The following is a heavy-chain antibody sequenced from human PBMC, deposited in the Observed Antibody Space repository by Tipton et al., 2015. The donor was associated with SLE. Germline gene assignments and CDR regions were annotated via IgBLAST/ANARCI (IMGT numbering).Heavy chain of an antibody. D-gene: IGHD3-22*01. CDR1: GGSISSYY. V-gene: IGHV4-59*08. J-gene: IGHJ4*02. CDR3: ATAEDDDTVYFDY. CDR2: IYYSGST. Sequence: LRLSCTVSGGSISSYYWSWIRQPPGKGLEWIGYIYYSGSTNYNPSLKSRVTISVDTSKNQFSLKLSSVTAADTAVYYCATAEDDDTVYFDYWGQGTLVTVSS.